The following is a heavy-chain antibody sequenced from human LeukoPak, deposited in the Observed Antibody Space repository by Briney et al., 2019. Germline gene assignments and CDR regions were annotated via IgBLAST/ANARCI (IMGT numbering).Heavy chain of an antibody. CDR2: ISYDGSNK. J-gene: IGHJ5*02. V-gene: IGHV3-30*04. D-gene: IGHD6-6*01. CDR1: GFTFSSYA. CDR3: ASLIAALNWFDP. Sequence: GGSLRLSCAASGFTFSSYAMHWVRQAPGKGLEWVAVISYDGSNKYYADSVKGRFTISRDNSKNTLYVQMNSLRAEDTAVYYCASLIAALNWFDPWGQGTLVTVSS.